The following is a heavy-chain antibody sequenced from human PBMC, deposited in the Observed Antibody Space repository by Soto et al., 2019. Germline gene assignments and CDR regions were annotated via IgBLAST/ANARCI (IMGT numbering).Heavy chain of an antibody. CDR3: AKDVGFQQHLFVFDL. CDR2: IIPIFRSS. D-gene: IGHD3-10*02. CDR1: GGTFTDYA. V-gene: IGHV1-69*13. J-gene: IGHJ4*02. Sequence: SVKVSCKAPGGTFTDYAFSWVRQAPGQGLEWMGGIIPIFRSSNFAQKFQGRLTIFADASAGTAYMELSSLRSDDTAIYYCAKDVGFQQHLFVFDLWGQGTLVTVSS.